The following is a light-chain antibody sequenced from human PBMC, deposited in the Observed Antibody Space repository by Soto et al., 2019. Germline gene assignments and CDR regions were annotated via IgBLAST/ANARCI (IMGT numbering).Light chain of an antibody. V-gene: IGLV2-14*01. J-gene: IGLJ2*01. Sequence: QSALTQPASVSGSPGQSITISCTGTSSDVGGYNYVSWYQQHPGKAPKLTIYNVNNRPSGVSDRFSGSKSGNTASLTISGLQAEDEADYYCSSYATGSTHVVFGGGTKVTVL. CDR3: SSYATGSTHVV. CDR1: SSDVGGYNY. CDR2: NVN.